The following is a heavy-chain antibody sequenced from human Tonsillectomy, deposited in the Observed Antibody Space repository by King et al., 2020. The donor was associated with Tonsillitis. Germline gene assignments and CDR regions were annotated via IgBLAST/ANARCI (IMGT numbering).Heavy chain of an antibody. CDR1: GFTFSSFG. CDR3: AKYYRGYFDT. V-gene: IGHV3-30*02. J-gene: IGHJ4*02. Sequence: HVQLVESGGGVVQPGGSLRLSCTASGFTFSSFGMHWVRQAPGKGLEWVTFIRYDGSNKNYADSVKGRFTISRDNSKNTLYLQMNSLRAEDTAVYYCAKYYRGYFDTWGQGTLLTVSS. CDR2: IRYDGSNK. D-gene: IGHD3-10*01.